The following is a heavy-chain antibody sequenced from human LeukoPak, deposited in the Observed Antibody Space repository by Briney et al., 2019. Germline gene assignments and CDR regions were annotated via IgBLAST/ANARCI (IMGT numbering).Heavy chain of an antibody. D-gene: IGHD5-24*01. V-gene: IGHV5-51*01. CDR1: GYSFTNYW. CDR3: ARQWLQYPGLYDY. Sequence: KGGESLKIDCKGSGYSFTNYWIGWVRQMPGKGLEWMGIIYPGDSDTRYSPSFQGQVTISADKSIGTAYLQWSSLRASDTAMYYCARQWLQYPGLYDYWGQGTLVTVSS. J-gene: IGHJ4*02. CDR2: IYPGDSDT.